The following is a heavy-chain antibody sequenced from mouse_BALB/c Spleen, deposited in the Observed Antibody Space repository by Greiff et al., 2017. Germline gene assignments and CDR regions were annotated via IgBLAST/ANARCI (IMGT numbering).Heavy chain of an antibody. CDR2: INPGSGGT. V-gene: IGHV1-54*01. J-gene: IGHJ4*01. Sequence: VQLQQSGAELVRPGTSVKVSCKASGYAFTNYLIEWVKQRPGQGLEWIGVINPGSGGTNYNEKFKGKATLTADKSSSTAYMQLSSLTSDDSAVYFCARRDYDYAMDYWGQGTSVTVSS. CDR1: GYAFTNYL. D-gene: IGHD2-4*01. CDR3: ARRDYDYAMDY.